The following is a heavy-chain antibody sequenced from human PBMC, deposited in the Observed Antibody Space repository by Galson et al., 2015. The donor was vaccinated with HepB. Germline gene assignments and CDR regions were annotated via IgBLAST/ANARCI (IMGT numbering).Heavy chain of an antibody. V-gene: IGHV3-30*04. CDR3: ARGGGGNSHFDY. Sequence: SLRLSCAASGFTFSSYAMHWVRQAPGKGLEWVAVISYDGSNKYYADSVKGRFTISRDNSKNTLYLQMNSLRAEDTAVYYCARGGGGNSHFDYWGQGTLVTVSS. J-gene: IGHJ4*02. CDR2: ISYDGSNK. D-gene: IGHD4-23*01. CDR1: GFTFSSYA.